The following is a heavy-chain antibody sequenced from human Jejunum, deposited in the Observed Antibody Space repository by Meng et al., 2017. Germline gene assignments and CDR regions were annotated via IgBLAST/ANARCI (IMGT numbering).Heavy chain of an antibody. CDR1: GYIFTSQS. Sequence: SVTVSCKDSGYIFTSQSLNWVRQAPGQGLEWIGWINTNTGNSDYAPGLAGRFVFSLDTSVNTAYLQITGLNTEDTAVYYCARHTSNFGLDFWGQGTLVTVSS. CDR3: ARHTSNFGLDF. J-gene: IGHJ4*02. D-gene: IGHD2-2*01. V-gene: IGHV7-4-1*02. CDR2: INTNTGNS.